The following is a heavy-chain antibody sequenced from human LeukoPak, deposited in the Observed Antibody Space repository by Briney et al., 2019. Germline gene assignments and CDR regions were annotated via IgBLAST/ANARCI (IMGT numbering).Heavy chain of an antibody. J-gene: IGHJ4*02. CDR1: GGSFSGYY. D-gene: IGHD3-22*01. V-gene: IGHV4-34*01. CDR3: VRKWLLLFSY. Sequence: SETLSLTCAVYGGSFSGYYWSWIRQPPGKGLEWIGEINHSGSTNYNPSLKSRVTISVDTSKNQFSLKLSSVTAADTAVYYCVRKWLLLFSYWGQETLVTVSS. CDR2: INHSGST.